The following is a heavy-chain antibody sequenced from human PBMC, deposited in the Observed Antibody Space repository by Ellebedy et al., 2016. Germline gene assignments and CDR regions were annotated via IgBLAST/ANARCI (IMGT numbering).Heavy chain of an antibody. J-gene: IGHJ5*02. CDR3: TREGFDGSSFRGYNWFDP. CDR2: ISSSSLTI. CDR1: GFTFSSYN. V-gene: IGHV3-48*02. D-gene: IGHD3-3*02. Sequence: GESLKISCAASGFTFSSYNMNWVRQAPGKGLEWVSYISSSSLTIYYADSVKGRFTISRDNAKNSLYLQMNSLRDEDTAVYYCTREGFDGSSFRGYNWFDPWGQGTLVTVSS.